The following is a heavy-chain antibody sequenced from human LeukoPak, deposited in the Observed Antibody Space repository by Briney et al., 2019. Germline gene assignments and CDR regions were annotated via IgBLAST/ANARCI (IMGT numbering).Heavy chain of an antibody. J-gene: IGHJ3*02. CDR3: ASTRYCSSTSCYTAFDI. CDR2: IYPGDSDT. D-gene: IGHD2-2*02. V-gene: IGHV5-51*01. CDR1: GYSFTSYW. Sequence: GESLKISCKGSGYSFTSYWIGWARQMPGKGLEWMGIIYPGDSDTRHRPSFQGTLTMSADTSIGTAYLQWSSLKASDTDMYYCASTRYCSSTSCYTAFDIWGQGTMVTVSS.